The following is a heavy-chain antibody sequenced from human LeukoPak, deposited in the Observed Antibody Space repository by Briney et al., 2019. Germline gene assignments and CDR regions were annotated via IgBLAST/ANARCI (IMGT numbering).Heavy chain of an antibody. V-gene: IGHV4-59*01. CDR3: AVMDPPSDY. CDR1: GGPISRYY. D-gene: IGHD2-2*03. CDR2: ISYGGST. J-gene: IGHJ4*02. Sequence: PSETLSLTCTVSGGPISRYYWSWIRQTPGRGLEWIAYISYGGSTNYNPSLKSRVTISIDTSKNQFSLKMNSVTAADTAIYYCAVMDPPSDYWGQGTLVTVSS.